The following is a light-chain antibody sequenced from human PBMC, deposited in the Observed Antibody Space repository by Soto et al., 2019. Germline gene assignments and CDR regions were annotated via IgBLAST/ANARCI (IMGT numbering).Light chain of an antibody. CDR3: LQHNVYPLT. Sequence: DIPMAQSPSSLSASVGDRVTVTCRASQTISSYLNWYQQKPGKAPKLLIYVASSLQGGVPSRFSGSGSGTDFTLTISSLEPEDFATYYCLQHNVYPLTFGGGTKVDIK. J-gene: IGKJ4*01. V-gene: IGKV1-39*01. CDR1: QTISSY. CDR2: VAS.